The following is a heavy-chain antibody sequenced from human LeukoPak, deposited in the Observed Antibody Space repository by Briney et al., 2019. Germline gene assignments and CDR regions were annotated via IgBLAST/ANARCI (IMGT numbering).Heavy chain of an antibody. CDR3: ARDPVTLYDSSGYYYFDY. CDR1: GFTFSSYG. CDR2: IWYDGSNK. D-gene: IGHD3-22*01. J-gene: IGHJ4*02. Sequence: GGSLRLSCAASGFTFSSYGMHWVRQAPGKGLEWVAVIWYDGSNKYYADSVKGRFTITRDNSKNTLYLQMNSLRAEDTAVYYCARDPVTLYDSSGYYYFDYWGQGTLVTVSS. V-gene: IGHV3-33*01.